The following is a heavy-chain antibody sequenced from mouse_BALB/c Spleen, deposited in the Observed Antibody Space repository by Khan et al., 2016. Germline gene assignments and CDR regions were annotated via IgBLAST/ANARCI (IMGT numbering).Heavy chain of an antibody. D-gene: IGHD2-3*01. CDR2: IRLKSNNYAT. Sequence: VKLEESGGGLVQPGGSMKLSCVASGFTFSNYWMNWVRQSPEKGLEWVAQIRLKSNNYATHYAESVKGRFTISRDDSKNGVYLQMNNLRAEDTGIYYCTRDGYFDYWGQGTTLTVSS. V-gene: IGHV6-6*02. CDR3: TRDGYFDY. J-gene: IGHJ2*01. CDR1: GFTFSNYW.